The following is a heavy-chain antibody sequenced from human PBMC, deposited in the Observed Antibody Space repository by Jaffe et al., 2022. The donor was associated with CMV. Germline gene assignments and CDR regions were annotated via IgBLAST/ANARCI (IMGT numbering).Heavy chain of an antibody. D-gene: IGHD2-8*02. J-gene: IGHJ4*02. CDR2: IYYSGST. CDR1: GGSISSSSYY. CDR3: ASYPGGFSVGYYFDY. V-gene: IGHV4-39*01. Sequence: QLQLQESGPGLVKPSETLSLTCTVSGGSISSSSYYWGWIRQPPGKGLEWIGSIYYSGSTYYNPSLKSRVTISVDTSKNQFSLKLSSVTAADTAVYYCASYPGGFSVGYYFDYWGQGTLVTVSS.